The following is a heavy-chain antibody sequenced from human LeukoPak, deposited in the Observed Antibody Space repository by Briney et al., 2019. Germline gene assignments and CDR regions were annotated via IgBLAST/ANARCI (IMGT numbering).Heavy chain of an antibody. V-gene: IGHV4-34*01. CDR3: ARGMITFGGGFDY. CDR1: VGSFSGYY. D-gene: IGHD3-16*01. CDR2: INHSGST. J-gene: IGHJ4*02. Sequence: AETLSLTCAVYVGSFSGYYWSWIRQPPGKGLEWIGEINHSGSTNYNPSLKSRVTISVDTSKNQFSLKLSSVTAADTAVYYCARGMITFGGGFDYWGQGTLVTVSS.